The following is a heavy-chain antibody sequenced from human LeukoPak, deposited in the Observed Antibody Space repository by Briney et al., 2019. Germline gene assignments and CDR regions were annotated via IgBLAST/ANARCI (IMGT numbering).Heavy chain of an antibody. CDR1: GFTFSSYA. Sequence: PGGSLRLSRAASGFTFSSYAMSWVRQAPGKGLEWVSAISGSGGSTYYADSVKGRFTISRDNSKNTLYLQMNSLRAEDTAVYYCAKSRGHYYYGMDVWGQGTTVTVSS. V-gene: IGHV3-23*01. CDR2: ISGSGGST. J-gene: IGHJ6*02. D-gene: IGHD3-10*01. CDR3: AKSRGHYYYGMDV.